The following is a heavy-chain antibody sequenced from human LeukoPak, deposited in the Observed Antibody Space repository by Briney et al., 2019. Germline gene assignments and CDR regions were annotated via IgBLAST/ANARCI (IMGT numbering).Heavy chain of an antibody. Sequence: SETLSLTCTVSGGSVSSYYWGWIRQPPGKGLEWIGYIYYSGSTNYNPSLKSRVTISVDMSKNQFSLMLSSVTAADTAVYYCARDRATTDRYVGWFDPWGQGTLVTVSS. CDR2: IYYSGST. V-gene: IGHV4-59*02. D-gene: IGHD1-14*01. CDR1: GGSVSSYY. CDR3: ARDRATTDRYVGWFDP. J-gene: IGHJ5*02.